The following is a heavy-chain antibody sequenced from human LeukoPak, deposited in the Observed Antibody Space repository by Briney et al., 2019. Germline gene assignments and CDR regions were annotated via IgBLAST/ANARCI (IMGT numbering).Heavy chain of an antibody. J-gene: IGHJ4*02. CDR1: GYSFTSYW. V-gene: IGHV5-51*01. CDR2: IDPSDSET. D-gene: IGHD5-18*01. Sequence: GESLKISCKASGYSFTSYWIGWVRQMPGKGLEWMGIIDPSDSETQYTPSFQGQVTISVDKSLTTAYLQWNSLKASDTAMYFCARQTAMGRSGDYWGQGTLVTVSS. CDR3: ARQTAMGRSGDY.